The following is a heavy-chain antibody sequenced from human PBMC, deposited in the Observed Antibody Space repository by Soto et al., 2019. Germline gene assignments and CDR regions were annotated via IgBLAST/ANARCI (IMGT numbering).Heavy chain of an antibody. CDR3: TTGVYSSSSPKRGYYYYYYGMDV. J-gene: IGHJ6*02. Sequence: GGSLRLSCAASGFTFSNAWMNWVRQAPGKGLEWVGRIKSKTDGGTTDYAAPVKGRLTISRDDSKNTLYLQMNSLKTEDTAVYYCTTGVYSSSSPKRGYYYYYYGMDVWGQGTTVTVSS. CDR2: IKSKTDGGTT. CDR1: GFTFSNAW. D-gene: IGHD6-6*01. V-gene: IGHV3-15*07.